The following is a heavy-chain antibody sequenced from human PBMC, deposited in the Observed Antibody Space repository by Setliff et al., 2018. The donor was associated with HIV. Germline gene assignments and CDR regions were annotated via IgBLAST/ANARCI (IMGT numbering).Heavy chain of an antibody. CDR3: ARLDCSGGSCFSFDS. V-gene: IGHV5-51*01. D-gene: IGHD2-15*01. CDR1: GYSFTSYW. J-gene: IGHJ5*01. CDR2: VYPGDSGI. Sequence: PGASLKISCKGSGYSFTSYWIGWVRQMPGKGLEWMGIVYPGDSGIRYSPSFQGQVTVSADRSISTAYLHWIRLRAADTAMYYCARLDCSGGSCFSFDSWGQGTLVTVSS.